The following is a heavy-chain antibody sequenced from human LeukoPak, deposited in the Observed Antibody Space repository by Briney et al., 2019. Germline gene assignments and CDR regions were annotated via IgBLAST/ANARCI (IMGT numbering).Heavy chain of an antibody. Sequence: GGSLRLSCAASGFTFSSYSMNWVRQAPGKGLEWVSSISSSSSYIYYADSVKGRFTISRDNSKNTLYLQMNSLRAEDTAVYYCASRIMITFGGVIATDYWGQGTLVTVSS. CDR3: ASRIMITFGGVIATDY. J-gene: IGHJ4*02. V-gene: IGHV3-21*01. CDR2: ISSSSSYI. D-gene: IGHD3-16*02. CDR1: GFTFSSYS.